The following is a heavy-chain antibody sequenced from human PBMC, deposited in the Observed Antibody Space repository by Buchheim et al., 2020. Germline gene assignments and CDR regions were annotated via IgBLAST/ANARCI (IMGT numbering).Heavy chain of an antibody. CDR1: GFTFSSYS. V-gene: IGHV3-48*04. Sequence: EVQLVESGGGLVQPGGSLRLSCAASGFTFSSYSMNRVRQAPGKGLEWVSYISSSSSTIYYADSVKGRFTISRDNAKNSLYLQMNSLRAEDTAVYYCATALVAGNYYYYGMDVWGQGTT. D-gene: IGHD6-19*01. CDR3: ATALVAGNYYYYGMDV. J-gene: IGHJ6*02. CDR2: ISSSSSTI.